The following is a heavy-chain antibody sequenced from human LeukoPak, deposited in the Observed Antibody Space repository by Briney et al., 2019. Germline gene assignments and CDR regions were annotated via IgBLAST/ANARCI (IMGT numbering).Heavy chain of an antibody. V-gene: IGHV3-53*01. CDR2: IYSGGST. J-gene: IGHJ4*02. D-gene: IGHD5-12*01. Sequence: PGGSLRLSCAASGFTVSSNYMSWARRAPGKGLEWVPVIYSGGSTYYADSVKGGFTISRDNSKNTLYLQMNSLRAEDTAVYYCARAGSGYSGYDLGPGDYWGQGTLVTVSS. CDR1: GFTVSSNY. CDR3: ARAGSGYSGYDLGPGDY.